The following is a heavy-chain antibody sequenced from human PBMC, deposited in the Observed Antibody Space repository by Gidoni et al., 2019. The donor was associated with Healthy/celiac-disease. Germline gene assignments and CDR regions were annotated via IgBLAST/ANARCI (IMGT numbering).Heavy chain of an antibody. J-gene: IGHJ3*02. D-gene: IGHD3-10*01. CDR1: GFPFSSYA. CDR2: ISGSVVST. Sequence: EGQLLESGGGLVQPGGSLRLSCAASGFPFSSYAMNWVRQAPGKGLGWVSAISGSVVSTYYADSVKGRFTISRDNSKNTLYLQMNSLRAEDTAVYYCAKVRRITMVRGVTDAFDIWGQGTMVTVSS. CDR3: AKVRRITMVRGVTDAFDI. V-gene: IGHV3-23*01.